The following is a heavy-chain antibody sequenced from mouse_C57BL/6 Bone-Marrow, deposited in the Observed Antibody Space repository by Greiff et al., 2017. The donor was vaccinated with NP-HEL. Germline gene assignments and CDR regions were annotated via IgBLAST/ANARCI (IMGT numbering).Heavy chain of an antibody. CDR3: ARLGVGGAMDY. Sequence: EVMLVEFGGGLVQPGESLKLSCESNEYEFPSHDMSWVRKTPEKRLELVAAINSDGGSTYYPDTMERRFIISRDHTKKTLYLQMSSLRSEDTALYYCARLGVGGAMDYWGQGTSVTVSS. V-gene: IGHV5-2*01. D-gene: IGHD1-1*02. CDR1: EYEFPSHD. CDR2: INSDGGST. J-gene: IGHJ4*01.